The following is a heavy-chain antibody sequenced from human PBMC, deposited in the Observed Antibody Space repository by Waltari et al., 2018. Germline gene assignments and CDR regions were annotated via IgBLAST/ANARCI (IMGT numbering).Heavy chain of an antibody. Sequence: EVHLTQSGAEVKKPGATVTISCKASGYSFTDQVLHWVRQAPGKGPEWIGRVDPEDGETTLAEKFEGRVTITADTSTDTAYMDLSRLRSEDTALYYCMTLPIFGLVIKNYWGQGTLVTVSS. D-gene: IGHD3-3*01. J-gene: IGHJ1*01. CDR2: VDPEDGET. V-gene: IGHV1-69-2*01. CDR3: MTLPIFGLVIKNY. CDR1: GYSFTDQV.